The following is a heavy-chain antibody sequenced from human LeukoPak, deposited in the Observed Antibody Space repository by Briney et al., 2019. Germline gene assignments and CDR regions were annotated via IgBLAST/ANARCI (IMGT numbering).Heavy chain of an antibody. CDR2: IYYTGST. J-gene: IGHJ6*03. CDR1: GGSISSYY. D-gene: IGHD3-22*01. V-gene: IGHV4-59*08. CDR3: ASTYDSSGYYPYYYYYMDV. Sequence: PSETLSLTCTVSGGSISSYYWSWIRQPPGKGLEWIGYIYYTGSTNYNPSLKSRVTISVDTSKNQFSLKLSSVTAADTAVYYCASTYDSSGYYPYYYYYMDVWGKGTTVTISS.